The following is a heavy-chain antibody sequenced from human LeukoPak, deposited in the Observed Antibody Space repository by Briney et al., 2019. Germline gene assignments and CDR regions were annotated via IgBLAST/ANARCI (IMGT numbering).Heavy chain of an antibody. Sequence: GGSLRLSCAASGFTFSSHGMHWVRQAPGKGLEWVAVIWSDGSNKYCADSVKGRFTISRDNSKNTLHLQMNSLRAEDTAVYYCARDSLGTSSGWFDPWGQGTLVTVSS. CDR1: GFTFSSHG. D-gene: IGHD6-19*01. CDR3: ARDSLGTSSGWFDP. CDR2: IWSDGSNK. V-gene: IGHV3-33*01. J-gene: IGHJ5*02.